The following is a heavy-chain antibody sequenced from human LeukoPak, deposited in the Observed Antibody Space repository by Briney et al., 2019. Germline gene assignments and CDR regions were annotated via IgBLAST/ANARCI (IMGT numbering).Heavy chain of an antibody. CDR1: GFTFSSYS. J-gene: IGHJ4*02. CDR3: AGGSSTHGEYYFDY. CDR2: ISSRSSYI. V-gene: IGHV3-21*01. D-gene: IGHD2-2*01. Sequence: KAGGSLRLSCAASGFTFSSYSMNWVRQAPGKGLEWVSSISSRSSYIYYADSVKGRFTISRDNAKNSLYLQMNSLRAEDTAVYYCAGGSSTHGEYYFDYWGQGTLVTVSS.